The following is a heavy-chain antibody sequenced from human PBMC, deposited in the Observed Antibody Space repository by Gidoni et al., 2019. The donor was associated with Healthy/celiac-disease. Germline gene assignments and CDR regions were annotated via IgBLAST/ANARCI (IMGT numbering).Heavy chain of an antibody. D-gene: IGHD3-3*01. J-gene: IGHJ4*02. V-gene: IGHV3-23*01. Sequence: EVQLLESGGGLVQPGGSLRLSCAASGFTFNSYAMNWVRQAPGKGLEWVSASSGSGDSTYYADSVKGRFTISRDNSKNTLYLQMNSLRAEDTAVYYCAKNRFLEWLGDYWGQGTLVTVSS. CDR1: GFTFNSYA. CDR2: SSGSGDST. CDR3: AKNRFLEWLGDY.